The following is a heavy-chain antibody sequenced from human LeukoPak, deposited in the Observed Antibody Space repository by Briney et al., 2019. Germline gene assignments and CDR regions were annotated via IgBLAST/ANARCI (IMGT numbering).Heavy chain of an antibody. CDR1: GFTFSSYA. CDR3: APDTVVVPAAAPYNWFDP. V-gene: IGHV3-30-3*01. CDR2: ISYDGSNK. J-gene: IGHJ5*02. Sequence: GGSLRLSCAASGFTFSSYAMHWVRQAPGKGLEWVAVISYDGSNKYYADSVKGRFTISRDNSKNTLYLQMNSLRAEDTAVYYCAPDTVVVPAAAPYNWFDPWGQGTLVTVSS. D-gene: IGHD2-2*01.